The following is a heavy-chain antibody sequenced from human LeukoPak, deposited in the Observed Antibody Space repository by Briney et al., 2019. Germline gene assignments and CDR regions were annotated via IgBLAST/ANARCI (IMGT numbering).Heavy chain of an antibody. D-gene: IGHD2-2*01. V-gene: IGHV1-2*02. CDR3: AKARGLYCSSTSCYDCDV. J-gene: IGHJ6*04. CDR2: INPNSDDT. CDR1: GYTFTAYY. Sequence: ASVKVSCKASGYTFTAYYIHWVRQAPGQGLEWMGWINPNSDDTNYAQKFQGRVTLTRDTSITTAYMELSRLRSDDTAVYYCAKARGLYCSSTSCYDCDVWGKGTTVTVSS.